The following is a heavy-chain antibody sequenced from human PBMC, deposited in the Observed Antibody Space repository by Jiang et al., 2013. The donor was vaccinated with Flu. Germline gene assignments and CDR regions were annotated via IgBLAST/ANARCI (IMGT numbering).Heavy chain of an antibody. D-gene: IGHD3-10*01. CDR1: GYTFTSYA. CDR2: INAGNGNT. V-gene: IGHV1-3*01. Sequence: EVKKPGASVKVSCKASGYTFTSYAMHWVRQAPGQRLEWMGWINAGNGNTKYSQKFQGRVTITRDTSASTAYMELSSLRSEDTAVYYCARDCTTMVRGVICLGYWGQGTLVTVSS. J-gene: IGHJ4*02. CDR3: ARDCTTMVRGVICLGY.